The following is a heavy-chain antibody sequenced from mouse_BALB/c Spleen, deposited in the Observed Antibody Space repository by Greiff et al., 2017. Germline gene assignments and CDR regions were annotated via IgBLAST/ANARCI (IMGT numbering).Heavy chain of an antibody. D-gene: IGHD1-1*01. CDR3: AREGYYGSSSYYFDY. V-gene: IGHV2-9*02. J-gene: IGHJ2*01. CDR2: IWAGGST. Sequence: VQLQQSGPGLVAPSQSLSITCTVSGFSLTSYGVHWVRQPPGKGLEWLGVIWAGGSTNYNSALMSRLSISKDNSKSQVFLKMNSLQTDDTAMYYCAREGYYGSSSYYFDYWGQGTTLTVSS. CDR1: GFSLTSYG.